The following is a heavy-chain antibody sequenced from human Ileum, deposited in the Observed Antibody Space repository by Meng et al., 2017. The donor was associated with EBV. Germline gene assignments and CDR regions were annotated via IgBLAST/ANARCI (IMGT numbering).Heavy chain of an antibody. J-gene: IGHJ5*02. CDR1: GYTFINHA. V-gene: IGHV1-8*02. CDR3: ARGSGAGGRDWFDP. Sequence: QVHLVLSGAKRKSPGASVTVPFKAYGYTFINHAIAGFRQAPGQGLEWMGWMNSNSGNTGYGQKFQDRVTMTRNTSISTAYMELSSLTSEDTALYYCARGSGAGGRDWFDPWGQGTLVTVSS. CDR2: MNSNSGNT. D-gene: IGHD3-16*01.